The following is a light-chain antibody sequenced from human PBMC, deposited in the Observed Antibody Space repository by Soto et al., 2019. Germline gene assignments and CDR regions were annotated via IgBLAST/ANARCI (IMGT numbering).Light chain of an antibody. V-gene: IGLV1-44*01. J-gene: IGLJ1*01. CDR1: TSNIGNNP. CDR2: GNN. CDR3: AAWDGSLRAYV. Sequence: QSMLTPPPSASGTPGQRVTISCSGSTSNIGNNPVNWFQQLPGTAPKLLIYGNNQRPSGVPDRFSGSKSGTSASLAISGLQSEDEADYYCAAWDGSLRAYVFGTGTKSPS.